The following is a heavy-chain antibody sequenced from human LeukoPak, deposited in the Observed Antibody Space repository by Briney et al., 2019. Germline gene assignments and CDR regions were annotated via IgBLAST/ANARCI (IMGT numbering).Heavy chain of an antibody. CDR2: ISGSGGST. V-gene: IGHV3-23*01. CDR3: AKDKEGGYCSSTSCYSDWFDP. J-gene: IGHJ5*02. Sequence: GGSLRLSCAASGFTFSSYTMSWVRQAPGKGLEWVSAISGSGGSTYYADSVKGRFTISRDNSKNTLYLQMNSLRADDTAVYYCAKDKEGGYCSSTSCYSDWFDPWGQGTLVTVSS. D-gene: IGHD2-2*01. CDR1: GFTFSSYT.